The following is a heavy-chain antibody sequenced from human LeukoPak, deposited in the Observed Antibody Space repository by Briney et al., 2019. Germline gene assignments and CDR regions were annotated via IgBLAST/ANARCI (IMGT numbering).Heavy chain of an antibody. CDR2: INHSGST. CDR3: ARIRGIVVVPAAPKANWFDP. J-gene: IGHJ5*02. V-gene: IGHV4-34*01. D-gene: IGHD2-2*01. Sequence: SETLSLTCAVYGGSFSGYYWSWIRQPPGKGLEWIGEINHSGSTNYNPSLKSRVTISVDTSKNQFSLKLSSVTAADTAVYYCARIRGIVVVPAAPKANWFDPWGQGTLVTVSS. CDR1: GGSFSGYY.